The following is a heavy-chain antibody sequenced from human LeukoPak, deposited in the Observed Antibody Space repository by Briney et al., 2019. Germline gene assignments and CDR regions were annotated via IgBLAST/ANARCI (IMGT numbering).Heavy chain of an antibody. V-gene: IGHV1-2*02. D-gene: IGHD3-10*01. J-gene: IGHJ4*02. CDR3: ARGIRIYGSGSYSTFDY. CDR2: INPNSGNT. CDR1: GYTFTGYH. Sequence: ASVKVSCKASGYTFTGYHMHWVRQAPGQGFEWMGWINPNSGNTNYAQKFQGRVTMTRDMSTSTVYMELSSLRSEDTAVYYCARGIRIYGSGSYSTFDYWGQGTLVTVSS.